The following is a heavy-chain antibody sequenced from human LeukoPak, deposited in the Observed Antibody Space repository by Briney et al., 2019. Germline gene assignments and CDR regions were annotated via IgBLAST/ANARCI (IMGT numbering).Heavy chain of an antibody. CDR1: GFTFSSYS. D-gene: IGHD6-13*01. Sequence: PGGSLRLSCAASGFTFSSYSMNWVRQAPGKGLEWVSSISSSSSYIYYADSVKGRFTISRDNAKNSLYLQMNSLRAEDTAVYYCARVLYSSTTGFDPWGQGTLVTVSS. CDR3: ARVLYSSTTGFDP. J-gene: IGHJ5*02. CDR2: ISSSSSYI. V-gene: IGHV3-21*01.